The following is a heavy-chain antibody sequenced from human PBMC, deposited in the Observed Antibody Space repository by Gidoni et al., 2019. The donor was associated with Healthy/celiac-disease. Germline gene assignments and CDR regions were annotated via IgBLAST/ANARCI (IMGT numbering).Heavy chain of an antibody. D-gene: IGHD2-21*01. CDR3: ASISRSRFPFDY. CDR1: VGTFSSYA. V-gene: IGHV1-69*01. Sequence: QVQLVQSGAEVKKPRSSVKVSCKASVGTFSSYAISWVRQAPGQGLEWMGGIIPIFGTANYAQKFQGRGTITADESTSTAYMELSSLRSEDTAVYYCASISRSRFPFDYWGQGTLVTVSS. J-gene: IGHJ4*02. CDR2: IIPIFGTA.